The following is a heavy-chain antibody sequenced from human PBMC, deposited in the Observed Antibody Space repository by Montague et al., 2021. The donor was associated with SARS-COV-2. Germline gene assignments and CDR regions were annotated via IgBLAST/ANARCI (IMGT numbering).Heavy chain of an antibody. CDR2: IYYSGSP. V-gene: IGHV4-39*01. Sequence: SETLSLTCTVSGGSISSSSYYWGWIRQPPGKGLEWIGSIYYSGSPYYNLSLTSRVTISVDTSKNQFSLKLSSVTAADTAVYYCARQGGWLSRGSYYFDYWGRGTLVTVSS. CDR1: GGSISSSSYY. CDR3: ARQGGWLSRGSYYFDY. J-gene: IGHJ4*02. D-gene: IGHD3-22*01.